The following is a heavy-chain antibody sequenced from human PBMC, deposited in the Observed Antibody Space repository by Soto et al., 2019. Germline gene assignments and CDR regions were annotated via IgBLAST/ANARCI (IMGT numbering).Heavy chain of an antibody. V-gene: IGHV1-69*06. D-gene: IGHD3-10*01. CDR1: GGTLSDHG. CDR3: ARGVYGSGNYYTGPSAFDI. Sequence: QVQLEQSGAEVKKPGSSVKISCKASGGTLSDHGVSWLRQAPGQGLEWVGGTIPVFNTAKYAPKFQGRDTMAEDKSTTVAYMELASLRSDDTAFYYCARGVYGSGNYYTGPSAFDIWGQGTLVIVSS. CDR2: TIPVFNTA. J-gene: IGHJ3*02.